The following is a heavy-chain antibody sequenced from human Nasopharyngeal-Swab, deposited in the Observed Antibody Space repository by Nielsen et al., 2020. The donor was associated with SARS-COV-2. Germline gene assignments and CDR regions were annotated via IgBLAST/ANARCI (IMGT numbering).Heavy chain of an antibody. V-gene: IGHV3-23*01. D-gene: IGHD2/OR15-2a*01. CDR1: GSSFRTYG. Sequence: GGSLRLSCVASGSSFRTYGMSWFRQAPGKGLEWVAAIVGSGDISGSGGNTYYADSVKGRFTISRDNSKNTLSLQMNSLRAEDTAVYYCAKDLRGPYFFWGQGTLVTVSS. CDR2: IVGSGDISGSGGNT. J-gene: IGHJ4*02. CDR3: AKDLRGPYFF.